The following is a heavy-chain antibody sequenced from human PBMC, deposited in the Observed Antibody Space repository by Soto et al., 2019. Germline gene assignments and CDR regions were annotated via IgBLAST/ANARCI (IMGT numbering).Heavy chain of an antibody. Sequence: GASVKVSCKASGYSFSSYGISWVRQAPGQGLEGMGWISVYNGNTNYAQKLQGRVTMTGDTSASTAYMELSSLRSEDTAVYYCARSPYAHCSSTSCYAGAFDIWGQGTMVTVSS. D-gene: IGHD2-2*01. J-gene: IGHJ3*02. V-gene: IGHV1-18*01. CDR3: ARSPYAHCSSTSCYAGAFDI. CDR1: GYSFSSYG. CDR2: ISVYNGNT.